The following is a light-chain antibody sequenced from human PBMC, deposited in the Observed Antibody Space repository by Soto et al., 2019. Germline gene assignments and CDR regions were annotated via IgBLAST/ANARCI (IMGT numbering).Light chain of an antibody. J-gene: IGKJ4*01. CDR1: QDISNY. Sequence: DIQMTQSPSSLSASVGDRVTITCQASQDISNYLNWYQQKPGKAPKXLIYDASTLETGVPSRFSVIGSGTHFTFTLSSLQPEDSESYDGQQYDNLPLTFGGGTKVDI. V-gene: IGKV1-33*01. CDR3: QQYDNLPLT. CDR2: DAS.